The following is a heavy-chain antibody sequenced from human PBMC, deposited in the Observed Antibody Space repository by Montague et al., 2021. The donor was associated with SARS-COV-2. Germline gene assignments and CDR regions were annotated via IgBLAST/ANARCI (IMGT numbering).Heavy chain of an antibody. V-gene: IGHV4-34*01. J-gene: IGHJ4*02. CDR1: GGSFSGYY. CDR2: INQSGRT. CDR3: ARRGSSVWGVTVSAELDY. D-gene: IGHD3-10*01. Sequence: SETLSLTCAVYGGSFSGYYWSWIRQPPEKGLEWIGEINQSGRTNNDPSLKSRVIISVDTSKNQFSLKLSSVTAADTAVYYCARRGSSVWGVTVSAELDYRGQGILVIVSS.